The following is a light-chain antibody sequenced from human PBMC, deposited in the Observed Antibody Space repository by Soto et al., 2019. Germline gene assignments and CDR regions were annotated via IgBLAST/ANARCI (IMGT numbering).Light chain of an antibody. Sequence: EIAMTQSPATLSVSLGERATLSCRASQYISNNLAWYQQRPGQAPSRLIYGASTRATGVPARFSGSGSGTDFLLSISGLQSEDSAVYYCQQYNHWSSITFGQGTRLEIK. CDR3: QQYNHWSSIT. CDR1: QYISNN. J-gene: IGKJ5*01. CDR2: GAS. V-gene: IGKV3-15*01.